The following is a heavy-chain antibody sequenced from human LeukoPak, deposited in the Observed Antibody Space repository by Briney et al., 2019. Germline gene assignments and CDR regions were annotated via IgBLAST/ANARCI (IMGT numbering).Heavy chain of an antibody. CDR1: GGSISSGDYY. CDR2: IYHSGST. CDR3: ARDAVGATPMDY. J-gene: IGHJ4*02. D-gene: IGHD1-26*01. Sequence: SETLSLTCTVSGGSISSGDYYWGWIRQPPGKGLEWIGSIYHSGSTYYNPSLKSRVTISVDTSKNQFSLKLSSVTAADTAVYYCARDAVGATPMDYWGQGTLVTVSS. V-gene: IGHV4-39*07.